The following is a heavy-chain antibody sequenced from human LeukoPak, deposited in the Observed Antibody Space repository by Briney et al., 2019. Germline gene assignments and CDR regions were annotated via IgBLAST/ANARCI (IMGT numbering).Heavy chain of an antibody. Sequence: GGSLRLSCAASGFLFGGHAMVWVRQAPGKGLECVSSISSHAAYINYADSVKGRFIISRGNDKNSLFLDMKSLRVDDTAVYFCARAAIRVDFFDSWGQGTLVTVSS. CDR2: ISSHAAYI. D-gene: IGHD2-2*01. J-gene: IGHJ4*02. V-gene: IGHV3-21*01. CDR3: ARAAIRVDFFDS. CDR1: GFLFGGHA.